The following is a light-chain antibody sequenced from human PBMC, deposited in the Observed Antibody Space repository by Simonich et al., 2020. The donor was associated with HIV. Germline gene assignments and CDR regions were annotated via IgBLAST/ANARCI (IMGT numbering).Light chain of an antibody. J-gene: IGLJ2*01. CDR3: SSYTSSSTVV. CDR1: SSDVGGYNY. Sequence: QSALTQPASVSGSPGQPITISCTGTSSDVGGYNYVSWYQQHPGKVPKLMIYDVSNRPSGVSNRFSGSKSGNTASLTISGLQAEDEGDYYCSSYTSSSTVVFGGGTKLTVL. CDR2: DVS. V-gene: IGLV2-14*03.